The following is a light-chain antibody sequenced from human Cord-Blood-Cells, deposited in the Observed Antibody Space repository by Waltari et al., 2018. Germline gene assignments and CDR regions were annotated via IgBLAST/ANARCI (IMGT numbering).Light chain of an antibody. J-gene: IGKJ4*01. CDR2: AAS. V-gene: IGKV1-9*01. CDR3: QQLNSYPALT. Sequence: DLQLTQSPYFLSASVGDRVTITCRASQGISSYLAWYQQKPGKAPKLLIYAASTLQSGVPSMFSGSGSGTEFTLTISSLQPEDFATYYCQQLNSYPALTFGGGTKVEIK. CDR1: QGISSY.